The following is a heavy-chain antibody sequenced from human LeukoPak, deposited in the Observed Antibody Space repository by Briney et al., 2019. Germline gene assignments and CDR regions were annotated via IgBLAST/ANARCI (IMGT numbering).Heavy chain of an antibody. J-gene: IGHJ4*02. Sequence: ASVKVSCKASGYTFTGQYRHWVRQAPGQGLEWMGWINPHSGDTHYAQKFQGRVTMTTDTSISTVHMELSSLTSDDTAVYYCARGGYDILTGYFNNDPVDYWGQGTLVTVSS. V-gene: IGHV1-2*02. D-gene: IGHD3-9*01. CDR3: ARGGYDILTGYFNNDPVDY. CDR2: INPHSGDT. CDR1: GYTFTGQY.